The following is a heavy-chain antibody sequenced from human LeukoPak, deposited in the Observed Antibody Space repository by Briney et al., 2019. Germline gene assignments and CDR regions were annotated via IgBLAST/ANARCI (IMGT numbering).Heavy chain of an antibody. CDR2: IYHSGST. J-gene: IGHJ4*02. Sequence: SETLSLTCTVSGYSISSGYYWGWIRQPPGKGLEWIGSIYHSGSTYYNPSLKSRVTISVDTSKNQFSLKLSSVTAADTAVYYCARLGVVPAAMVDYWGQGTLVTVSS. D-gene: IGHD2-2*01. CDR1: GYSISSGYY. CDR3: ARLGVVPAAMVDY. V-gene: IGHV4-38-2*02.